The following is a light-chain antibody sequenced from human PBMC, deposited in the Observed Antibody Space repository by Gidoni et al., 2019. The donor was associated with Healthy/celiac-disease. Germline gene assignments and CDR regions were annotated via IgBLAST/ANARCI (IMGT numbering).Light chain of an antibody. J-gene: IGLJ1*01. CDR3: SSYTSSSTYV. CDR1: SSDVGGYNY. CDR2: EVS. V-gene: IGLV2-14*01. Sequence: QSALTQPAYESGSPGQSITISRTGTSSDVGGYNYVPWYQQHPGKAPKLMIYEVSNRLSGVSKRFSGSKSGNTASLTISGLQAEDDADYYCSSYTSSSTYVFGTGPKVTVL.